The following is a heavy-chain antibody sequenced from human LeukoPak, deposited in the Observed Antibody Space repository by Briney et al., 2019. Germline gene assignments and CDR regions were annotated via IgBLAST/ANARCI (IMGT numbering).Heavy chain of an antibody. CDR3: ARGTDSSGYYSDY. V-gene: IGHV4-59*01. J-gene: IGHJ4*02. CDR2: IYYSGST. Sequence: PSETLSLTCTVSGGSISSYYWSWIRQPPGKGLEWIGYIYYSGSTNYNPSLKSRVTISVDTSKNQFSLKLSSVTAADTAVYYCARGTDSSGYYSDYWGQGTLVTVSS. D-gene: IGHD3-22*01. CDR1: GGSISSYY.